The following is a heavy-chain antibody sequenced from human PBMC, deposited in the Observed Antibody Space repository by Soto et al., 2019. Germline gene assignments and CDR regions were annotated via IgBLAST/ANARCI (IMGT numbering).Heavy chain of an antibody. D-gene: IGHD2-2*01. V-gene: IGHV3-23*01. Sequence: GSLRLSCAASGFTFSSYAMSWVRQAPGKGLEWVSAISGSGGSTYYADSVKGRFTISRDNSKNTLYLQMNSLRAEDTAVYYCAKDREGDIVVVPAAGGMDVWGQGTTVTVSS. CDR2: ISGSGGST. CDR1: GFTFSSYA. J-gene: IGHJ6*02. CDR3: AKDREGDIVVVPAAGGMDV.